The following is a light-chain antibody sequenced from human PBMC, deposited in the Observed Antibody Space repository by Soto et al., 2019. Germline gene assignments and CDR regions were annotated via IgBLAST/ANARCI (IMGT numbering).Light chain of an antibody. J-gene: IGKJ1*01. CDR1: QSVTSNY. Sequence: EIVLTQSPGTLSLSPGKRATLSCRASQSVTSNYFAWYQQKPGQAPRLLIYGASSRATGIADRFSGSGSGTDFTLTISRLEPEDFAVYYCQQYGSFPWTFGQGTKVDIK. V-gene: IGKV3-20*01. CDR2: GAS. CDR3: QQYGSFPWT.